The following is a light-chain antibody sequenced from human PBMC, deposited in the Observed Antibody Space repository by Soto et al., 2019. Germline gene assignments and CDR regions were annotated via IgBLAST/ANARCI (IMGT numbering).Light chain of an antibody. J-gene: IGKJ1*01. CDR3: QQGYSSAIT. Sequence: IQMTQSPSTLSASVGDRVTITCRASHNIERWMAWYQQKPGKAPKFLIYSVSSLQSGVPSRFSGSGSGTDFTLTINSLQPEDFATYYCQQGYSSAITFGQGTKVDIK. V-gene: IGKV1-39*01. CDR2: SVS. CDR1: HNIERW.